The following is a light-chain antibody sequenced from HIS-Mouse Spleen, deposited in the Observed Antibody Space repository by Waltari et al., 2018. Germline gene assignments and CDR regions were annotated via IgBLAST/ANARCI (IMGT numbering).Light chain of an antibody. CDR3: CSYAGSSPYVV. CDR1: SSDVGSYNL. J-gene: IGLJ2*01. CDR2: EGS. Sequence: QSALTQPASVSGSPGQSITISCTGTSSDVGSYNLVSWYQQQPGKTPKLMIYEGSKPPSGVSNRFSGSKSGNTASLTISGLQAEDEADYYCCSYAGSSPYVVFGGGTKLTVL. V-gene: IGLV2-23*01.